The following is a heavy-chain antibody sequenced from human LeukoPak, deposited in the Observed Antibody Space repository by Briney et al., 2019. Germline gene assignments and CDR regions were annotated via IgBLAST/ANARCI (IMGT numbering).Heavy chain of an antibody. CDR3: ANGGGRLFDY. V-gene: IGHV4-59*08. D-gene: IGHD3-10*01. CDR2: IYYSGST. J-gene: IGHJ4*02. Sequence: SETLSLTCTVSGGSISSYYWSWIRQPPGKGLEWIGYIYYSGSTNYNPSLKSRVTISVDTSKNQFSLKLGSVTAADTAVYYCANGGGRLFDYWGQGTLVTVSS. CDR1: GGSISSYY.